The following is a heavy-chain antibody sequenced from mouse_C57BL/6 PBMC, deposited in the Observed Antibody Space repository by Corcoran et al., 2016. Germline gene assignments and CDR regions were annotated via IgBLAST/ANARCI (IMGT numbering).Heavy chain of an antibody. Sequence: QIQLQQSGPELVKPGASVKICCKASGYTFTDYYINWVKQRPGQGLEWIGWIYPGSGNTKYNEKFKGKATLTVDTSSSTAYMQLSSLTSEDSAVYFCARQQIYYGNPYAMDYWGQGTSVTVSS. D-gene: IGHD2-1*01. J-gene: IGHJ4*01. CDR2: IYPGSGNT. V-gene: IGHV1-84*01. CDR1: GYTFTDYY. CDR3: ARQQIYYGNPYAMDY.